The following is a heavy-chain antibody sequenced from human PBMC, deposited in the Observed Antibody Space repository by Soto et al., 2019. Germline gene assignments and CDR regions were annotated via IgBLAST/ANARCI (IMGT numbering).Heavy chain of an antibody. CDR2: ISIGGGST. J-gene: IGHJ4*02. Sequence: EVQLLASGGGLIQPGESLTLSCGASGFTFSQSAMSWVRHAPGKGLEWVSAISIGGGSTYYADSVQGRFTISRDDSEYTLYLQMNSLRGDDTAVYYCAKPSPYRFGYFGSWGQGTLVTVSS. D-gene: IGHD5-18*01. V-gene: IGHV3-23*01. CDR1: GFTFSQSA. CDR3: AKPSPYRFGYFGS.